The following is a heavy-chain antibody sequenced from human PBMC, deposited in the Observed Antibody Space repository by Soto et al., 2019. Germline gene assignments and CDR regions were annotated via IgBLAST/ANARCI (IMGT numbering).Heavy chain of an antibody. CDR2: IYPGDSDT. CDR1: GYSFTSYC. J-gene: IGHJ4*02. D-gene: IGHD1-26*01. CDR3: ARHTGEWELPLDY. Sequence: GESLKISCNGSGYSFTSYCIGWVVQMPGKGLEWMGIIYPGDSDTRYSPSFQGQVTISADKSISTAYLQWSSLKASDTAMYYCARHTGEWELPLDYWGQGTLVTVSS. V-gene: IGHV5-51*01.